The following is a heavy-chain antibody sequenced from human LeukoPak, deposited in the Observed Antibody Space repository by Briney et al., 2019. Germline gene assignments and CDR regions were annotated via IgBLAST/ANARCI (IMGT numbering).Heavy chain of an antibody. J-gene: IGHJ4*02. CDR3: ARHNYYDRSSAIDY. V-gene: IGHV4-59*01. D-gene: IGHD3-22*01. CDR1: GGSISSYY. CDR2: IYYSGST. Sequence: SETLSLTCTVSGGSISSYYWSWIRQPPGKGLEWIGYIYYSGSTNYNPSLKSRVTISVDMSKNQFSLKLSSVTAADAAVYYCARHNYYDRSSAIDYWGQGTLVAVSS.